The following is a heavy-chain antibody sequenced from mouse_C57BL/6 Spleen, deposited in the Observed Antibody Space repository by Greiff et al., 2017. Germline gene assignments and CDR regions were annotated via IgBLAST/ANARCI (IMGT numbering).Heavy chain of an antibody. V-gene: IGHV5-9-1*02. CDR3: TRNNYEYYFDY. Sequence: EVKLVESGEGLVKPGGSLKLSCAASGFTFSSYAMSWVRQTPEKRLEWVAYISSGGDYSYYADTVKGRFTISRDNARNTLYLQMSSLKSEDTAMYYCTRNNYEYYFDYWGQGTTLTVSA. D-gene: IGHD2-12*01. CDR1: GFTFSSYA. J-gene: IGHJ2*01. CDR2: ISSGGDYS.